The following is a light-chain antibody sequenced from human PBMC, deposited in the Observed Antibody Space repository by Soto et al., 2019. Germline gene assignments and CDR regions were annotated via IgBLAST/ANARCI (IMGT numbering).Light chain of an antibody. J-gene: IGKJ2*01. CDR2: DAS. Sequence: IQMTQSPSTLSASVGDRVTITCRASQTIGNWLAWYQQKTGKAPKLLIYDASSLERGVPSRFSGSRSGTEFTLTISSLQPDDFATYCCQQYDSYSYTFGQGTKLEIK. V-gene: IGKV1-5*01. CDR3: QQYDSYSYT. CDR1: QTIGNW.